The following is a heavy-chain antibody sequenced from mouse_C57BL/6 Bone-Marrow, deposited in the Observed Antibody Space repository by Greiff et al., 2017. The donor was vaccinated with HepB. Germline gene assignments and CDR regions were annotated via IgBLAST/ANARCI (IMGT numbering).Heavy chain of an antibody. CDR3: ANYYGSSYDYAMDY. V-gene: IGHV1-77*01. J-gene: IGHJ4*01. Sequence: QVQLQQSGAELVKPGASVKISCKASGYTFTDYYINWVKQRPGQGLEWIGKIGPGSGSTYYNEKFKGKATLTADKSSSTAYMQLSSLTSEDSAVYFCANYYGSSYDYAMDYWGQGTSVTVSS. CDR2: IGPGSGST. CDR1: GYTFTDYY. D-gene: IGHD1-1*01.